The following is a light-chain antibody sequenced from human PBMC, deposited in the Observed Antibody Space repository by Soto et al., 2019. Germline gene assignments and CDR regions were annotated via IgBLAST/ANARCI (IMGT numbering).Light chain of an antibody. CDR2: DVS. CDR3: SSYTSGSTRVV. V-gene: IGLV2-14*03. Sequence: QSALTQPASASGSPGQSITISCTGTSSDVGGYNYVSWYQQHPGKAPKVMIYDVSKRPSGISNRFSGSKSGNTASLTISGLQVEDEGDYYCSSYTSGSTRVVFGGGTKLTVL. J-gene: IGLJ2*01. CDR1: SSDVGGYNY.